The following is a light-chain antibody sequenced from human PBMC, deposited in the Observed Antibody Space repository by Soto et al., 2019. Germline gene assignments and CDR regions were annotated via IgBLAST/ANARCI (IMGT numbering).Light chain of an antibody. CDR3: QQYDNWPLT. V-gene: IGKV3D-15*01. J-gene: IGKJ4*01. CDR2: GVY. Sequence: IVLTPPPGTLSFSPEERASLSFMASQTGSNSYLAWYQHKSGQAPRLLIYGVYTRASGIPDRFSGSGSGTEFTLTISSLQSEDFAVYYCQQYDNWPLTFGGRAKVDIK. CDR1: QTGSNSY.